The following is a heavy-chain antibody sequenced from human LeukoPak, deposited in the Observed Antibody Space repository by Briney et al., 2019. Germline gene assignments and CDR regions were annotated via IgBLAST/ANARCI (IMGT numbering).Heavy chain of an antibody. V-gene: IGHV4-59*08. J-gene: IGHJ4*02. CDR3: ARHRGSSPYYFDY. D-gene: IGHD6-13*01. CDR1: GGSISSFY. CDR2: VYYSGNT. Sequence: SETLSLTCTVSGGSISSFYWSWLRQPPGKGLEWTGYVYYSGNTNYNPPLKSRLNISVDTSKNQFSLKLSAVTVADTAVYYCARHRGSSPYYFDYWGQGTLVTVSS.